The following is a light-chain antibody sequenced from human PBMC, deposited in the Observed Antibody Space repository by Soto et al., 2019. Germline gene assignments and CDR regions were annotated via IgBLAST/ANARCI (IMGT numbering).Light chain of an antibody. J-gene: IGKJ2*01. CDR3: QQSYSTPYT. CDR2: AAS. Sequence: DIQMTQSPSSLSASVVDRVTITCRASQSISSYLNWYQQKPGKAPKLLIYAASSLQSGVPSRFSGSGSGTDFTLTISSLQPEDFATYYCQQSYSTPYTFGQGTKVDI. V-gene: IGKV1-39*01. CDR1: QSISSY.